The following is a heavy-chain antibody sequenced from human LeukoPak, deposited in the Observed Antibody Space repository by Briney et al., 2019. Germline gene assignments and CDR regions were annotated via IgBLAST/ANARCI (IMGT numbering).Heavy chain of an antibody. D-gene: IGHD3-22*01. Sequence: GGPLTLSCAASGFALNRYGMQGLRRATGKGLEGLAFVRFYGSNQYYVDSVRGRFTIYRDNDKNTLSLQMNSVRAEDTGVYYCARAPAEIGGYYPEYFRHWGQGPLVTVSS. V-gene: IGHV3-30*02. CDR1: GFALNRYG. J-gene: IGHJ1*01. CDR3: ARAPAEIGGYYPEYFRH. CDR2: VRFYGSNQ.